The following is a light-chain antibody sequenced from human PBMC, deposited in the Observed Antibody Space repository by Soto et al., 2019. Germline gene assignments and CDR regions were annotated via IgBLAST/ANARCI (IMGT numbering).Light chain of an antibody. V-gene: IGKV3-20*01. CDR3: QHYNSYSEA. Sequence: IVLTLSPGTLSLSPWERATLSGRASQNVSSSYLAWYQQKPGQAPRLLIYGASSRATGIPGRFSGSGSGTDFTLTISSLQPDDFATYYCQHYNSYSEAFGQGTKVDIK. J-gene: IGKJ1*01. CDR2: GAS. CDR1: QNVSSSY.